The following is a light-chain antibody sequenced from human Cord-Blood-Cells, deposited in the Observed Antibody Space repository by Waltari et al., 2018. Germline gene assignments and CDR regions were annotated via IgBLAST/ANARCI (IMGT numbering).Light chain of an antibody. CDR1: SSDVGGYNY. Sequence: QSALTQPASVSGSPGQSLTIPCTGTSSDVGGYNYVSWYQQNTGKAPKLMFYEVSNRPSGVSNRFSCSKSGNTASLTISGLQAEDEADYYCSSYTSSSTLVFGGGTKLTVL. CDR3: SSYTSSSTLV. J-gene: IGLJ2*01. CDR2: EVS. V-gene: IGLV2-14*01.